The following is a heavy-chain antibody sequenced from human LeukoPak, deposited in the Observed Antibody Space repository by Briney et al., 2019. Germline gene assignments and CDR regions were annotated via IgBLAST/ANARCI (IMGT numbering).Heavy chain of an antibody. D-gene: IGHD2-15*01. J-gene: IGHJ4*02. V-gene: IGHV1-18*01. CDR1: GYTFTSYG. CDR2: ISAYNGNT. CDR3: ARDIVVVVAATHPPRDYSDSVELSVPYNY. Sequence: ASVKVSCKASGYTFTSYGISWVRQAPGQGLEWMGWISAYNGNTNYAQKLQGRVTMTTDTSTSTAYMELRSLRSDDTAVYYCARDIVVVVAATHPPRDYSDSVELSVPYNYWGQGTLVTVSS.